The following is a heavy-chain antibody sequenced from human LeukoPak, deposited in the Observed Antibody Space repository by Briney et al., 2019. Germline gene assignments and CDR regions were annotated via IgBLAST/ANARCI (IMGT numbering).Heavy chain of an antibody. J-gene: IGHJ6*03. CDR3: AKDEWGYYRSLTGYYMDV. CDR1: GFTVSSNY. CDR2: ICGGGRT. Sequence: GGSLRLSCAASGFTVSSNYMSWVRQAPGKGLEWVSVICGGGRTLYSASVKGRFTISRDISTNTVYFQMNNLRAEDMAVYYCAKDEWGYYRSLTGYYMDVWGKGTTVTVSS. D-gene: IGHD3-22*01. V-gene: IGHV3-66*01.